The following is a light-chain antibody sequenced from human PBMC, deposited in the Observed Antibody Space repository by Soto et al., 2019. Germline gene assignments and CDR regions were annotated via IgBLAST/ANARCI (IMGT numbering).Light chain of an antibody. CDR1: QNINNN. J-gene: IGKJ4*01. Sequence: EIVMTQSPATLSVSPGDRATLSCRASQNINNNLAWYQQQPGQVPRLLLYHASTGDTGIPARVSGSGSGTELNLTISSVQSEDFALYYCQRYNDWALTFGGGTKVEIK. V-gene: IGKV3-15*01. CDR3: QRYNDWALT. CDR2: HAS.